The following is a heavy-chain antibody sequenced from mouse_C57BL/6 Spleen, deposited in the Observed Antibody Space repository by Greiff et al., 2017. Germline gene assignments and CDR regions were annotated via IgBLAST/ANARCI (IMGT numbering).Heavy chain of an antibody. CDR3: ARQGGNWYFDV. J-gene: IGHJ1*03. V-gene: IGHV5-6*02. CDR1: GFTFSSYG. CDR2: ISSGGSYT. Sequence: DVKLVESGGELVKPGASLKLSCAASGFTFSSYGMSWVRQTPDKRLEWVATISSGGSYTYYPDSVKGRFTSSRDNAKNTLYLQMSSLKAEDTAMYYCARQGGNWYFDVWGTGTTVTVSS.